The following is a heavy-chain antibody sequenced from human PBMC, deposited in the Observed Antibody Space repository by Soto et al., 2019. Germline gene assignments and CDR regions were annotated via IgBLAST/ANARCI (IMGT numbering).Heavy chain of an antibody. J-gene: IGHJ4*02. D-gene: IGHD3-22*01. Sequence: PGGSLRLSCAASGFHFSSYGMHWVRQAPGKGLEWVAVISYDGSNKYYADSVKGRFTISRDNSKNTLYLQMNSLRAEDTAVYYCAKETYDSSGYYFVYWGQGTLVTVSS. V-gene: IGHV3-30*18. CDR2: ISYDGSNK. CDR1: GFHFSSYG. CDR3: AKETYDSSGYYFVY.